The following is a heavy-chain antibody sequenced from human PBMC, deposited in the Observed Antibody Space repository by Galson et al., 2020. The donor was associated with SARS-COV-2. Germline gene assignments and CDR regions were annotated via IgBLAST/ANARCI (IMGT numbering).Heavy chain of an antibody. CDR2: IIPRYGAA. CDR3: ARDTDMSMAPHLYFDMDV. D-gene: IGHD2-15*01. CDR1: GGTFSNYA. Sequence: SVKVSCKASGGTFSNYAFSWVRQAPGQGFEWMGGIIPRYGAANYAQNFQGRVTITADESTTTAYIELSSLRSEDTAVYYCARDTDMSMAPHLYFDMDVWGQGTAVSVSS. V-gene: IGHV1-69*13. J-gene: IGHJ6*02.